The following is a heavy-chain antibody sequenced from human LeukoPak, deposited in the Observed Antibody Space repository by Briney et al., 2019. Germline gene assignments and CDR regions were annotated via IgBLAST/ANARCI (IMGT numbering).Heavy chain of an antibody. CDR1: GFSVSSTY. J-gene: IGHJ4*02. CDR2: IYSGGST. CDR3: ARALYNGHADVFDY. V-gene: IGHV3-66*01. Sequence: GGSLRLSCAASGFSVSSTYMSWVRQAPGKGLQWVSVIYSGGSTHYADSLKGRFTVSRDNSKNTVYLQMDSLRAEDTAVYYCARALYNGHADVFDYWGQGNLVTVSS. D-gene: IGHD1-26*01.